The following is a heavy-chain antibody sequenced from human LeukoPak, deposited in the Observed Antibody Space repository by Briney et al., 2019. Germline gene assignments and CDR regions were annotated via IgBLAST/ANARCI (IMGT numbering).Heavy chain of an antibody. CDR1: GGTFSSYA. Sequence: GASVKVSCKASGGTFSSYAISWVRQAPGQGLEWMGRIIPILGIANYAQKFQGRVTITADKSTSTAYMELSSLRSEDTAVYYCARYYYDSSGYYSYFDYRGQGTLVTVSS. CDR3: ARYYYDSSGYYSYFDY. CDR2: IIPILGIA. V-gene: IGHV1-69*04. D-gene: IGHD3-22*01. J-gene: IGHJ4*02.